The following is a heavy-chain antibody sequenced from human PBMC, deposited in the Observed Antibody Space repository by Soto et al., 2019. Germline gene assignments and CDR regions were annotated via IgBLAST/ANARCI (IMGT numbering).Heavy chain of an antibody. D-gene: IGHD6-19*01. CDR3: ARFAVAVAGTWIDY. CDR2: IYSGGST. Sequence: EVQLVESRGGLVQPGGSLRLACAASGFTVSINYMSWVRQAPGKGLEWVSVIYSGGSTYYADSVKGRFTISRHNSKNTLYLQMNSLRAEDTAVYYCARFAVAVAGTWIDYCGQGTLVTVSS. CDR1: GFTVSINY. J-gene: IGHJ4*02. V-gene: IGHV3-53*04.